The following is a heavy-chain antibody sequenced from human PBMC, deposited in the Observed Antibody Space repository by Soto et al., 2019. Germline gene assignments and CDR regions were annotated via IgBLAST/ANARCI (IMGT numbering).Heavy chain of an antibody. V-gene: IGHV3-30-3*01. J-gene: IGHJ3*02. Sequence: PGGSLRLSGAACGFTFSSYSMHWVRQAPCKGLEWVAVISYDGINKYYADSVKGRFTISRDNSKNTLYLQMNSLRAEDTAVYYCAREKGGQVLDAFDIWGQRTMVTVSS. CDR3: AREKGGQVLDAFDI. CDR2: ISYDGINK. CDR1: GFTFSSYS.